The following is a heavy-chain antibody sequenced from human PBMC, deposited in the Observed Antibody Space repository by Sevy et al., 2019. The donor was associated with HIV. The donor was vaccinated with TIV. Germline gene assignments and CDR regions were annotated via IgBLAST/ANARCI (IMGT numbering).Heavy chain of an antibody. CDR3: TAVGLRYFSGSSSYQGDWFDP. J-gene: IGHJ5*02. CDR2: SDPQYGET. V-gene: IGHV1-24*01. D-gene: IGHD2-15*01. CDR1: GYTLTKLS. Sequence: ASVKVSCKVSGYTLTKLSIHWVRQAPGKGLEWMGDSDPQYGETIYAQKFQGRLTMTEDTSPDTAFMELSSLTPEDTAVYYCTAVGLRYFSGSSSYQGDWFDPWGQGTLVTVSS.